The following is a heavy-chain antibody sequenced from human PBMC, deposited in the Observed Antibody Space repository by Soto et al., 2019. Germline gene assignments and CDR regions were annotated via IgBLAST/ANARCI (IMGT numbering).Heavy chain of an antibody. CDR1: GFTFTSSA. V-gene: IGHV1-58*02. CDR3: AADLNIAVAGFYYYYGMDV. J-gene: IGHJ6*02. Sequence: ASVKVSCKASGFTFTSSAMQWVRQARGQRLEWIGWIVVGSSNTNYAQKFQERVTITRDMSTSTAYMELSSLRSEDTAVYYCAADLNIAVAGFYYYYGMDVWGQGTTVTVSS. D-gene: IGHD6-19*01. CDR2: IVVGSSNT.